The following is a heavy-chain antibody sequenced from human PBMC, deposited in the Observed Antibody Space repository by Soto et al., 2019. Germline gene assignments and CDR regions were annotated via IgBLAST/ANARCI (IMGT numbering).Heavy chain of an antibody. CDR1: GGTFSSSG. V-gene: IGHV1-69*01. Sequence: QVQLVPSGAEVRKPGSSVKVSCKASGGTFSSSGINWVRQATGQGLEWIGGIIPLSGTSSHAQKFQGRVTITADESTGTVNMELGSLTSDDTAVYYCATSRDTTGYFDHWGQGTLVTVSS. D-gene: IGHD1-1*01. CDR3: ATSRDTTGYFDH. J-gene: IGHJ4*02. CDR2: IIPLSGTS.